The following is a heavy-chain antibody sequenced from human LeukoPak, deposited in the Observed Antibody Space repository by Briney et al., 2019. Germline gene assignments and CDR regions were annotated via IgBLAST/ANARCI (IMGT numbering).Heavy chain of an antibody. V-gene: IGHV3-30*03. J-gene: IGHJ4*02. CDR1: GFTFSSYG. Sequence: PGRSLRLSCAASGFTFSSYGMHWVRQAPGKGLEWVAVISYDGSNKYYADSVKGRFTISRDNAKNSLYLQMNSLRAEDTAVYYCARAEYGSGWYDYWGQGTLVTVSS. D-gene: IGHD6-19*01. CDR3: ARAEYGSGWYDY. CDR2: ISYDGSNK.